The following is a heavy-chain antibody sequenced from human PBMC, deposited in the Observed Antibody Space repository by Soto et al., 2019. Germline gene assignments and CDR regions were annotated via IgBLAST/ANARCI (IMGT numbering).Heavy chain of an antibody. CDR2: IITIYETV. J-gene: IGHJ5*02. CDR3: ARDLVVTAKCLDP. D-gene: IGHD2-21*02. Sequence: QVSLVQSGAEVKKAGSSVKVSCKASEGTFSSYGISWVRQAPGQGLEWMGGIITIYETVTYAQRFQGRLTISADESTSTAYMELSSLRPDDTAVYYCARDLVVTAKCLDPWSQGTLVTVSS. CDR1: EGTFSSYG. V-gene: IGHV1-69*01.